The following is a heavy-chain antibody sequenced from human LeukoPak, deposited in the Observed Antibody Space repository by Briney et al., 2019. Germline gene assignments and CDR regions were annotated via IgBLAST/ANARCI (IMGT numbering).Heavy chain of an antibody. V-gene: IGHV4-39*07. CDR3: ARVRVQSPRGWSDP. Sequence: PSETLSLTCTVSGGSTSSRSYYWGWIRQAPGKGLEWIGNIYYTGSTYYNPSLKSRVTVSLDTSKSQFSLKLNSVTAADTAVYYCARVRVQSPRGWSDPWGQGTLVTVSS. J-gene: IGHJ5*02. CDR1: GGSTSSRSYY. CDR2: IYYTGST.